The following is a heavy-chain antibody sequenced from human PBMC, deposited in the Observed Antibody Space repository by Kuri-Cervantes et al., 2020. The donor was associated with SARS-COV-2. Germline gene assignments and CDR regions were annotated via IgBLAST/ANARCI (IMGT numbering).Heavy chain of an antibody. CDR3: ARGVAVTKYYSYGMDF. CDR2: IYNSGST. CDR1: GGYASSDY. D-gene: IGHD4-17*01. J-gene: IGHJ6*02. V-gene: IGHV4-59*02. Sequence: SETLSLTCSVSGGYASSDYWSWIRQPPGKGLEWIGRIYNSGSTNYNPSLKSRVTISVDTSKNQFSLKLSSVTAADTAVYYCARGVAVTKYYSYGMDFWGQGTTVTVSS.